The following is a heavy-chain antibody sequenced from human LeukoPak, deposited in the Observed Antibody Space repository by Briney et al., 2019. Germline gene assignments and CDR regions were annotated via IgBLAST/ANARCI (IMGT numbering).Heavy chain of an antibody. CDR1: GGSISSSSYY. CDR2: IYYSGST. CDR3: ATTRYSGSYYGYYYYGMDV. V-gene: IGHV4-39*01. D-gene: IGHD1-26*01. J-gene: IGHJ6*02. Sequence: SETLSLTCTVSGGSISSSSYYWGWIRQPPGKGLKWIGSIYYSGSTYYNPSLKSRVTISVDTSKNQFSLKLSSVTAADTAVYYCATTRYSGSYYGYYYYGMDVWGQGTTVTVSS.